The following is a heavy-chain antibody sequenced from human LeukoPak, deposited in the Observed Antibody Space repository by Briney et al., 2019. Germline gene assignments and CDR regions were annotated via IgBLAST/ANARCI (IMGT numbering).Heavy chain of an antibody. CDR1: GYTFTGYY. CDR2: INPNSGGT. D-gene: IGHD6-13*01. CDR3: ARDRDSSWYYYYYYMDL. J-gene: IGHJ6*03. Sequence: ASVKVSCKASGYTFTGYYMHWVRQAPGQGLEWMGWINPNSGGTNYAQKFQGRVTMTRDTSISTAYMELSRLRSDDTAVYYCARDRDSSWYYYYYYMDLWGKGTTVTVSS. V-gene: IGHV1-2*02.